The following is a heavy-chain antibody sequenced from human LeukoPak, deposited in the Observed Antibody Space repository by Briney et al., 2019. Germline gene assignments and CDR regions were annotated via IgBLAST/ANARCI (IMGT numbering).Heavy chain of an antibody. J-gene: IGHJ4*02. D-gene: IGHD6-6*01. CDR2: INPNCGDT. V-gene: IGHV1-2*02. Sequence: GASVKVSCKASGYTFTGYYMHWVRQAPGQGLEWMGWINPNCGDTNYAEKFQGRVTMTRDTSISTAYMDLRRLRSDDTAVYYCARDYSSSSRYFDYWGQGTLVTLSS. CDR1: GYTFTGYY. CDR3: ARDYSSSSRYFDY.